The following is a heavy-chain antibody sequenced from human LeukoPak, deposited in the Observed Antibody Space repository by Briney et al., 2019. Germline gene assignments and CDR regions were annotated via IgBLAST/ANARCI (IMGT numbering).Heavy chain of an antibody. J-gene: IGHJ4*02. Sequence: GESLKISCKGSGYSFGNYWIGWVRQMLGKGLEWMGIIHPGDSDTRYSPSFQGQVTISAEKSITTAYLQWSSLKASDTAMYYCARRGEGPIGGIGYWGQGTLVTVSS. CDR1: GYSFGNYW. D-gene: IGHD3-10*01. CDR3: ARRGEGPIGGIGY. V-gene: IGHV5-51*01. CDR2: IHPGDSDT.